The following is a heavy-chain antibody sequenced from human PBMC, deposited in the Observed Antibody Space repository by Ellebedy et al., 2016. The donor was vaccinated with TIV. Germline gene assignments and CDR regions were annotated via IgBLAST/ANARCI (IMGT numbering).Heavy chain of an antibody. J-gene: IGHJ4*02. D-gene: IGHD6-19*01. Sequence: GGSLRLXXADSGFAFSTKRMNWVRQAPGKGLEWVANIKRDGSQKNYVDSVKGRFTISRDNAKNTLYLQMNSLRDEDTAVYYCAGGAGWLADYWGQGTLVTVSS. V-gene: IGHV3-7*01. CDR3: AGGAGWLADY. CDR1: GFAFSTKR. CDR2: IKRDGSQK.